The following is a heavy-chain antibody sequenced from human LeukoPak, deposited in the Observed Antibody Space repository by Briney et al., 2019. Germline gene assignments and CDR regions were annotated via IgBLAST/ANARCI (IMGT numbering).Heavy chain of an antibody. J-gene: IGHJ3*02. CDR1: GGSLISSSW. D-gene: IGHD3-10*01. V-gene: IGHV4-4*02. CDR2: VFHSGDT. Sequence: SETLSLTCAVSGGSLISSSWWTWVRQPPGKRPEWIGEVFHSGDTIYSPSLESRVTISVDTSRNQFSLKLNSVTAADTAVYYCAKSNGYGLVDIWGQGTMVTVSS. CDR3: AKSNGYGLVDI.